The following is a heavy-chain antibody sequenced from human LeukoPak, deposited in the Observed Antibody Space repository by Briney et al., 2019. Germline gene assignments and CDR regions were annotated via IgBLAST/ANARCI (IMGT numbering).Heavy chain of an antibody. V-gene: IGHV3-48*03. CDR3: ARAGQVGWLLKFPQNWFDP. D-gene: IGHD3/OR15-3a*01. J-gene: IGHJ5*02. CDR1: GFTFSSYE. Sequence: GGSLRLSCAASGFTFSSYEMNWVRQAPGKGLEWVSYISSSGSTIYYADSVKGRFTISRDNAKNSLYLQMNSLRAEDTAVYYCARAGQVGWLLKFPQNWFDPWGQGTMVTVSS. CDR2: ISSSGSTI.